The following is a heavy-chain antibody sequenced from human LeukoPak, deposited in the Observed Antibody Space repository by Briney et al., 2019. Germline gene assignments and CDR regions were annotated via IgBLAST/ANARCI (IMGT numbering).Heavy chain of an antibody. CDR1: GGSISSYY. CDR3: ARSSSLAARPSPPRY. CDR2: IYYSGST. D-gene: IGHD6-6*01. Sequence: SETLSLTCTVSGGSISSYYWSWIRQPPGKGLEWIGYIYYSGSTNYNPSLKSRVTISVDTSKNQFSLKLSSVTAADTAVYYCARSSSLAARPSPPRYWGQGTLVTVSS. V-gene: IGHV4-59*01. J-gene: IGHJ4*02.